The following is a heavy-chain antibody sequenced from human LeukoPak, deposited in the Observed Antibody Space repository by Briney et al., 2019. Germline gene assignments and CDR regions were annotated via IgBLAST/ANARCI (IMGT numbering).Heavy chain of an antibody. CDR1: GFTFSNAW. CDR3: TRLAAAGTGY. D-gene: IGHD6-13*01. Sequence: KSGGSLRLSCAASGFTFSNAWMSWVRQAPGKGLEWVGRIKSKTDGWTTDYAAPVKGRFTISRDDSKNTLYLQMNSLKTEDTAVYYCTRLAAAGTGYWGQGTLVTVSS. V-gene: IGHV3-15*01. CDR2: IKSKTDGWTT. J-gene: IGHJ4*02.